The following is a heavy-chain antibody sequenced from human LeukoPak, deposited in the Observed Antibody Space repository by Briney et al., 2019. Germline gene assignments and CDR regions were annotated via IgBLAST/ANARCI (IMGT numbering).Heavy chain of an antibody. D-gene: IGHD3-22*01. CDR2: ISYDGSNK. Sequence: PGGSLRLSCAASGFTFSSYAMHWVRQAPGKGLEWVAVISYDGSNKYYADSVKGRFTISRDNSKNTLYLQMNSLRAEDTAVYYCARDLGEYYDSSGYSFVGAFDIWGQGTMVTVSS. CDR3: ARDLGEYYDSSGYSFVGAFDI. J-gene: IGHJ3*02. V-gene: IGHV3-30*04. CDR1: GFTFSSYA.